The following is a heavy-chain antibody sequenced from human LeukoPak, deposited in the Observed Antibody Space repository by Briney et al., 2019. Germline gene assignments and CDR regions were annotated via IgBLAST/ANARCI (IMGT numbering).Heavy chain of an antibody. V-gene: IGHV1-18*01. CDR1: GYTYTSYG. CDR3: ARAGRFSNYDYYYHMDV. J-gene: IGHJ6*03. CDR2: ISAYNGNT. D-gene: IGHD4-11*01. Sequence: ASVKVSCKASGYTYTSYGISWVRQAPGQGLEWMGWISAYNGNTNYAQKLQGRVTMTTDTSTSTAYMELSSLRSDDTAVYYCARAGRFSNYDYYYHMDVWGKGTTVTVSS.